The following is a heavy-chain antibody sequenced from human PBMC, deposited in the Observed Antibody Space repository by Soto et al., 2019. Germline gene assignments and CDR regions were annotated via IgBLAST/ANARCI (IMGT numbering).Heavy chain of an antibody. D-gene: IGHD3-22*01. V-gene: IGHV3-23*01. CDR3: AKLSGIVVVITTSIDY. CDR1: GFTFSSYA. Sequence: LRLSCAASGFTFSSYAMSWVRQAPGKGLEWVSAISGSGGSTYYADSVKGRFTISRGNSKNTLYLQMNSLRAEDTAVYYCAKLSGIVVVITTSIDYWGQGTLVTVSS. J-gene: IGHJ4*02. CDR2: ISGSGGST.